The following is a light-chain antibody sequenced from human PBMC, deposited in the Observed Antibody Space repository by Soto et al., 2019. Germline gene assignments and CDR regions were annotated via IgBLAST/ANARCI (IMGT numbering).Light chain of an antibody. CDR3: QQYNNWPWT. J-gene: IGKJ1*01. CDR1: QSVSSN. Sequence: EIVMMQSPATLSVSPGERATLSCRASQSVSSNLAWYQQKPGQAPRLLIYGASTRATGIPARFSGSGSGTEFTLTISSLQSEDFAVYYGQQYNNWPWTGGQGTKVEIK. CDR2: GAS. V-gene: IGKV3-15*01.